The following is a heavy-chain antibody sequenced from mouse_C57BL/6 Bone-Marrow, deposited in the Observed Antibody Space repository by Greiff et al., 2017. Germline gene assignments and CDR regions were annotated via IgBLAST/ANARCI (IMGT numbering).Heavy chain of an antibody. V-gene: IGHV5-12*01. CDR2: ISNGGGST. D-gene: IGHD2-4*01. Sequence: DVMLVESGGGLVQPGGSLKLSCAASGFTFSDYYMYWVRQTPEKRLEWVAYISNGGGSTYYPDTVKGRFTISRDNAKNTLYLQVSRLKSYDTAMYYCARHECPYDYDWFAYWGQGTLVTVSA. CDR3: ARHECPYDYDWFAY. J-gene: IGHJ3*01. CDR1: GFTFSDYY.